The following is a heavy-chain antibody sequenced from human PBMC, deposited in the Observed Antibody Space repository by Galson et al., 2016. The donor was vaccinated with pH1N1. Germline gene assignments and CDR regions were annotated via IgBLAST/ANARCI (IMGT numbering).Heavy chain of an antibody. Sequence: SLRLSCAASGFTFSSFWMQWVRQAPGKGLEWVANINQDGTEKNYADSVKGRFIISRDVAKNSLYLQMSRLTAEDTATYFCSRDGDARGDYRPWGDYWGQGSLVIVSS. V-gene: IGHV3-7*03. CDR3: SRDGDARGDYRPWGDY. J-gene: IGHJ4*02. D-gene: IGHD4-17*01. CDR1: GFTFSSFW. CDR2: INQDGTEK.